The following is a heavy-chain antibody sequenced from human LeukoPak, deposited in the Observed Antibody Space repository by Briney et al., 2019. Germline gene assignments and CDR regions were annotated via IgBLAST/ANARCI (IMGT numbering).Heavy chain of an antibody. Sequence: PGGSLRLSCAASGFTVSSNYMSWVRQAPGKGLEWVSVIYSGGSTYYADPVKGRFTISRDNSKNTLYLQMNSLRAEDTAVYYCARDSRDGYNRGAFDIWGQGTMVTVSS. CDR1: GFTVSSNY. V-gene: IGHV3-53*01. J-gene: IGHJ3*02. D-gene: IGHD5-24*01. CDR2: IYSGGST. CDR3: ARDSRDGYNRGAFDI.